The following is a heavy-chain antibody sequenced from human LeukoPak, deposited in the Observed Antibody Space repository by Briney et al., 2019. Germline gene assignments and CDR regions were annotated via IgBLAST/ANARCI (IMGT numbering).Heavy chain of an antibody. D-gene: IGHD6-19*01. Sequence: PSETLSLTCTVSGGSISSSSYYWGWIRQPPGKGLEWIGSIYYSGSTYYNPSLKSRVTISVDTSKNQFSLKLSSVTAADTAVYYCARIHSSGGYHYFDYWGQGTLVSVSS. CDR2: IYYSGST. CDR3: ARIHSSGGYHYFDY. V-gene: IGHV4-39*07. J-gene: IGHJ4*02. CDR1: GGSISSSSYY.